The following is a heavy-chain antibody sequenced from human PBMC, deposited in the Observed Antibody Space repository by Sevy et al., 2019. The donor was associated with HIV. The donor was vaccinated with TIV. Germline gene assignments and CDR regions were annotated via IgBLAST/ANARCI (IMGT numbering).Heavy chain of an antibody. Sequence: GGSLRLSCAASGFTFSSYGMHWVRQSPGKGLEWVSSISSSSRYIFYADSVKGRFTISRDNARNSLYLQMNSLRAEDTAVYYCARDMAYGSGSIVYDYWGQGTLVTVSS. D-gene: IGHD3-10*01. CDR3: ARDMAYGSGSIVYDY. V-gene: IGHV3-21*01. J-gene: IGHJ4*02. CDR2: ISSSSRYI. CDR1: GFTFSSYG.